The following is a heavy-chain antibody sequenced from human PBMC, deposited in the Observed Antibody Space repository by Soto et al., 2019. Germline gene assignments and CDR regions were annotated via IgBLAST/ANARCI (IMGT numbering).Heavy chain of an antibody. CDR2: INPNSGGT. CDR1: GYTFTGYY. Sequence: ASVKGSCKASGYTFTGYYMHWVRQAPGQGLEWMGWINPNSGGTHYAQKFQGRVTMTRDTSISTAYMELSRLRSDDTAVYYCARDVASARTTWFDTWGQGTLVRGSS. V-gene: IGHV1-2*02. D-gene: IGHD6-6*01. J-gene: IGHJ5*02. CDR3: ARDVASARTTWFDT.